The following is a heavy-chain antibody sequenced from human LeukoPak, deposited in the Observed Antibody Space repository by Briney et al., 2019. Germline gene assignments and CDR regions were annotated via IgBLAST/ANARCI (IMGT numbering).Heavy chain of an antibody. CDR3: ASRYCSSTSCYTENWFDP. V-gene: IGHV4-34*01. J-gene: IGHJ5*02. D-gene: IGHD2-2*02. Sequence: PGASLRLSCVASGFTFSNYAMSWIRQPPGKGLEWIGEINHSGSTNYNPSLKSRVTISVDTSKNQFSLKLSSVTAADTAVYYCASRYCSSTSCYTENWFDPWGQGTLVTVSS. CDR1: GFTFSNYA. CDR2: INHSGST.